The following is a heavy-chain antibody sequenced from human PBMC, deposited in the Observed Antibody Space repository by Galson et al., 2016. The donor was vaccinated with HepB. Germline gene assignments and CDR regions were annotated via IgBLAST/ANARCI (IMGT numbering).Heavy chain of an antibody. CDR2: ISSGGST. V-gene: IGHV3-23*01. CDR3: ARRDGDMQPSDY. J-gene: IGHJ4*02. Sequence: SLRLSCAASGFTFRIYHMTWVRQAPGKGLEWVSAISSGGSTYYADSVKGRFSLSRDNSKNILYLQMNSLRVEDTAVYYCARRDGDMQPSDYWAREPRSPSPQ. D-gene: IGHD5-24*01. CDR1: GFTFRIYH.